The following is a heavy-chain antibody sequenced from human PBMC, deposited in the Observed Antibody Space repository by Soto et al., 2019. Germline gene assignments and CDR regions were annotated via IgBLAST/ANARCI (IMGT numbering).Heavy chain of an antibody. D-gene: IGHD3-22*01. V-gene: IGHV4-30-4*01. CDR3: ARYYYDSSGYYGSQGRVDYYGMDV. J-gene: IGHJ6*02. CDR2: IYYSGST. CDR1: GGSISSGDCY. Sequence: SETLSLTCTVSGGSISSGDCYWSWIRQPPGKGLEWIGYIYYSGSTYYNPSLKSRVTISVDTSKNQFSLKLSSVTAADTAVYYCARYYYDSSGYYGSQGRVDYYGMDVWGQGTTVTVS.